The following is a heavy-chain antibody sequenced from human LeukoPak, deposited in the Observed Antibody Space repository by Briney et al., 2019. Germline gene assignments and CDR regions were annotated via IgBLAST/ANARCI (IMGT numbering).Heavy chain of an antibody. D-gene: IGHD6-19*01. CDR3: AKRGSSGWYGVIDY. CDR2: ISGSGGST. Sequence: GGSLRLSCAASGFTFSNCAMSWVRQAPGRGLEWVSAISGSGGSTYYADSVKGRFTISRDNSKNTLYLQMNSLRVEDTAVYYCAKRGSSGWYGVIDYWGQGTLATVSS. J-gene: IGHJ4*02. CDR1: GFTFSNCA. V-gene: IGHV3-23*01.